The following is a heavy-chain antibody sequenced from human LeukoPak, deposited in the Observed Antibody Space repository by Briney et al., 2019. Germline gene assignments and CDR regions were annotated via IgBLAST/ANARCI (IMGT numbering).Heavy chain of an antibody. CDR3: STAPAALDY. Sequence: PGGSLRLSCAASGFTFSNAWMSWVRQAPGKGLEWVGRIKSKTDGGTTDYAAPVRGRFIISRDDSKNTLYLQMNSLKTEDTAMYFCSTAPAALDYWGQGTLVTVSS. J-gene: IGHJ4*02. CDR2: IKSKTDGGTT. V-gene: IGHV3-15*01. CDR1: GFTFSNAW. D-gene: IGHD2-2*01.